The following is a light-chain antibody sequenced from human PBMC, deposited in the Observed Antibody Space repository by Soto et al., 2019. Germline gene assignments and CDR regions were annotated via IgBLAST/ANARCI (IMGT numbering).Light chain of an antibody. J-gene: IGKJ3*01. CDR2: DAS. V-gene: IGKV3-11*01. CDR3: QQRKTCPRFT. CDR1: QSVGSF. Sequence: EIVLTQSPATLSLSPGDRATLSCRASQSVGSFLAWYRQKPGQAPRLLIYDASNRATAIPARFSGGGSGTDFTLTISSLEPEDFAVYYCQQRKTCPRFTFGPGTKVEFK.